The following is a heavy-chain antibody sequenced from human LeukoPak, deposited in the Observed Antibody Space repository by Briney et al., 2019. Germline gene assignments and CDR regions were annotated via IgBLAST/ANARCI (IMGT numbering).Heavy chain of an antibody. J-gene: IGHJ4*02. D-gene: IGHD3-22*01. CDR3: TKDYDTVGYYSSDY. V-gene: IGHV3-23*01. Sequence: PGGSLRLSCAASGFTSSDYAMSWVRQVPGKGLEWVSTLSGSGTTTFYANSVKGRFTISRDSSKNTLYLQMNSLRAADTALYYCTKDYDTVGYYSSDYWGQGTLVTVSS. CDR2: LSGSGTTT. CDR1: GFTSSDYA.